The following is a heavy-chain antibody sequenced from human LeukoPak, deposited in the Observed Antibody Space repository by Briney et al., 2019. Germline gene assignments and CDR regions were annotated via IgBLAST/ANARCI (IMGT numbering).Heavy chain of an antibody. V-gene: IGHV3-23*01. D-gene: IGHD3-9*01. J-gene: IGHJ4*02. CDR1: GFTFSKFA. Sequence: PGGSLRLSCAASGFTFSKFAMSWVRQAPGKGLEWVSLISDSGGSTKYADSVKGRFIISRDNSRYTLYLQMSSLRAEDTALYYCAPDVRGGDWSLDDWGQGALVTVSS. CDR3: APDVRGGDWSLDD. CDR2: ISDSGGST.